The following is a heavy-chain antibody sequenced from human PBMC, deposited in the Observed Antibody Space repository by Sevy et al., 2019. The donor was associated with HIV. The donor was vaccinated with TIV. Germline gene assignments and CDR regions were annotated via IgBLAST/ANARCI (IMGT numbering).Heavy chain of an antibody. D-gene: IGHD7-27*01. V-gene: IGHV3-48*02. CDR3: ARDRAWGPDA. CDR1: GFIFSSYD. CDR2: ISSGGII. Sequence: GGSLRLSCAASGFIFSSYDMNWIRQAPGRILECLAYISSGGIIYYTDVGKGRFTICRDNVKNSVYLQMNSLRDDDSAIYYCARDRAWGPDAWGQGTLVTVSS. J-gene: IGHJ4*02.